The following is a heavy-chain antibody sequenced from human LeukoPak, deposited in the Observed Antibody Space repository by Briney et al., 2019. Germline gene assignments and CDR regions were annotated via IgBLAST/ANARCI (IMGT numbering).Heavy chain of an antibody. Sequence: PSETLSLTCTVSGGSISSGGYYWRWIRQHPGKGLDWIGYIYNSGSTYYNPSLRSRVTISLDTSKNQFSLELSSVTAADTAVFYCARGKAAAGFFNVIFDYWGQGTLAPVSS. CDR1: GGSISSGGYY. D-gene: IGHD6-13*01. CDR2: IYNSGST. V-gene: IGHV4-31*03. J-gene: IGHJ4*02. CDR3: ARGKAAAGFFNVIFDY.